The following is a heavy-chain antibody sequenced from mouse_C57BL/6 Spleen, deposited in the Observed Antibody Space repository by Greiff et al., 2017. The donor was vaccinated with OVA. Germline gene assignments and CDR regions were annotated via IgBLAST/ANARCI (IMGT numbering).Heavy chain of an antibody. CDR3: APHYYGSSHYWYFDV. V-gene: IGHV1-82*01. J-gene: IGHJ1*03. D-gene: IGHD1-1*01. Sequence: QVQLQQSGPELVKPGASVKISCKASGYAFSSSWMNWVKQRPGKGLEWIGRIYPGDGDTNYNGKFKGKATLTADKSSSTAYMQLSSLTSEDSAVYFWAPHYYGSSHYWYFDVWGTGTTVTVSS. CDR2: IYPGDGDT. CDR1: GYAFSSSW.